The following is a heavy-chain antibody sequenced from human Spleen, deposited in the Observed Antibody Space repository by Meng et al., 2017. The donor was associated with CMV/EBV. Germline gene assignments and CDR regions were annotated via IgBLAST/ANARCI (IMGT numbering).Heavy chain of an antibody. Sequence: SETLSLTCTVSGGSISSSSYYWGWIRQPPGKGLEWIGEINHSGSTNYNPSLKSRVTISVDTSKNQFSLKLSSVTAADTAVYYCARVGGYSSSAQNLYMDVWGQGTTVTVSS. V-gene: IGHV4-39*07. CDR2: INHSGST. CDR1: GGSISSSSYY. D-gene: IGHD6-6*01. J-gene: IGHJ6*03. CDR3: ARVGGYSSSAQNLYMDV.